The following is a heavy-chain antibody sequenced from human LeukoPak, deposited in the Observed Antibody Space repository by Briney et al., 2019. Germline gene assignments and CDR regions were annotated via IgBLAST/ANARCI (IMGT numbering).Heavy chain of an antibody. CDR3: AKVGYYDILTGYYGARLDYYYYYYMDV. J-gene: IGHJ6*03. CDR2: ISGSGGST. CDR1: GFTFSSYA. D-gene: IGHD3-9*01. Sequence: GGSLRLSCAASGFTFSSYAMSWVRQAPGKGLEGGSAISGSGGSTYYADSVKGRFTISRDNSKNTLYLQMNSLRAEDTAVYYCAKVGYYDILTGYYGARLDYYYYYYMDVWGKGTTVTVSS. V-gene: IGHV3-23*01.